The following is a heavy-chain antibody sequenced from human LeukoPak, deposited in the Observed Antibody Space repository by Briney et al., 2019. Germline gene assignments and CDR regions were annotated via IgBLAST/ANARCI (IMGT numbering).Heavy chain of an antibody. J-gene: IGHJ4*02. CDR2: IYHSGST. D-gene: IGHD2-15*01. V-gene: IGHV4-38-2*02. CDR3: AREVGYCSGGSCYSEYRIVDY. Sequence: SETLSLTCAVSGYSISSGYYWGWIRQPPGKGLEWIASIYHSGSTYYNPSLKSRVTISVDTSKNQFSLKLSSVTAADTAVYYCAREVGYCSGGSCYSEYRIVDYWGQGTLVTVSS. CDR1: GYSISSGYY.